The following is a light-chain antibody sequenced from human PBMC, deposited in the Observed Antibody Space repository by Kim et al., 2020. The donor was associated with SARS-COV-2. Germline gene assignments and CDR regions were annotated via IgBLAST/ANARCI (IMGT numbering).Light chain of an antibody. V-gene: IGKV1-12*01. J-gene: IGKJ4*01. CDR1: RGVRNW. CDR2: AAS. CDR3: QQADGFPLT. Sequence: DYQMTQSPSSVSASIGDRVTITCRASRGVRNWLAWYQQKPGKAPKLLTYAASTLQSGVPSRFSGSGSGTDFTLTINSLQPEDFATYYCQQADGFPLTFGGGTKVDIK.